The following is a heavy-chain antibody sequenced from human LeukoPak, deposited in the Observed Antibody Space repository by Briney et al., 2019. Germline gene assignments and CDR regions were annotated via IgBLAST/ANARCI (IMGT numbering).Heavy chain of an antibody. V-gene: IGHV1-8*01. CDR2: MNPNSGNT. CDR3: ARVSPDRDYMDV. J-gene: IGHJ6*03. D-gene: IGHD1-14*01. CDR1: GYTFTSYD. Sequence: ASVKVSCKASGYTFTSYDINWVRQATGQGLEWMGWMNPNSGNTGYAQKLQGRVTMTTDTSTSTAYMELKSLRSDDTAVYYCARVSPDRDYMDVWGKGTTVTVSS.